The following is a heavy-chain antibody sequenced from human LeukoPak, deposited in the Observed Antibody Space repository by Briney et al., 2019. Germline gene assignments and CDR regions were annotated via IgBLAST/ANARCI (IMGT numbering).Heavy chain of an antibody. CDR1: GFTVSSNY. J-gene: IGHJ4*02. Sequence: GGSLRLSCAASGFTVSSNYMTWVRQAPGKGLEWVSLIYSGGGTFYADSVKGRFTISRHNFENTLYLQMNNLRAEDTAVYYCARVGVGTVAGNYFDDWGQGTLVTVSS. CDR3: ARVGVGTVAGNYFDD. D-gene: IGHD6-19*01. CDR2: IYSGGGT. V-gene: IGHV3-53*04.